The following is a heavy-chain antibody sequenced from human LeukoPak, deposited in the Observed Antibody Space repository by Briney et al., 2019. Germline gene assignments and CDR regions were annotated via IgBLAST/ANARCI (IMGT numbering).Heavy chain of an antibody. D-gene: IGHD6-13*01. V-gene: IGHV4-34*01. CDR1: GGSFSGYY. J-gene: IGHJ5*02. Sequence: SETLSLTCAVYGGSFSGYYWSWIRQPTRKGLEWIGEINPSGSTNSNPSLKSRVTISLDTSQNEFSLKLTPVTAADTAVYYCARSFSSSWSSPWGQGNLVPVSS. CDR2: INPSGST. CDR3: ARSFSSSWSSP.